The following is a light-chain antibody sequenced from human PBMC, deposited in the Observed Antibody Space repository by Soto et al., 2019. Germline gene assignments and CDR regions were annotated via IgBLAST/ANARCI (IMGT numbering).Light chain of an antibody. Sequence: EIVLPQSPATLSLSPGERATLSCRASQSVSSYLAWYQHKPGQAPRLLIYDASNRATGIPARFRGIGSGTDFTLTISSLEPEELAVYDGQPRSNWPHTFGPGTRLEIK. J-gene: IGKJ5*01. V-gene: IGKV3-11*01. CDR3: QPRSNWPHT. CDR2: DAS. CDR1: QSVSSY.